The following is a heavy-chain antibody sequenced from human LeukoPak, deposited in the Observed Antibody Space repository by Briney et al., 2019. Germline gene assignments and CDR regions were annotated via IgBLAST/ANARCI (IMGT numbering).Heavy chain of an antibody. CDR3: AREGLWAVAGRFDC. CDR1: GYTFTGYY. V-gene: IGHV1-2*02. J-gene: IGHJ4*02. Sequence: ASVKVSCKASGYTFTGYYMHWVRQAPGQGLEWMGWINPNSGGTNYAQKFQGRVTMTRDTSISTAYMELSRLRSDDTAVYYCAREGLWAVAGRFDCWGQGTLVTVSS. D-gene: IGHD6-19*01. CDR2: INPNSGGT.